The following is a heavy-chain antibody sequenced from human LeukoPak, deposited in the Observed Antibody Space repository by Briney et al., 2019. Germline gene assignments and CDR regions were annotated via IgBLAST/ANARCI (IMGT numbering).Heavy chain of an antibody. V-gene: IGHV4-59*01. D-gene: IGHD3-16*01. CDR2: IYYSGST. CDR1: GGSISSYY. Sequence: PSETLSLTCTVAGGSISSYYWSWIRQPPGKGLEWIGYIYYSGSTNYNPSLKSRVTISVDTSKNQFSLKLSSVTAADTAVYYCARALYYVVEKSPAFDIWGQGTMVTVSS. CDR3: ARALYYVVEKSPAFDI. J-gene: IGHJ3*02.